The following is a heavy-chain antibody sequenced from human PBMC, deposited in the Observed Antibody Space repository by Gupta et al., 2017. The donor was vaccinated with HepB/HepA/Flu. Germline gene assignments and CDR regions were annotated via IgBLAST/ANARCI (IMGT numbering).Heavy chain of an antibody. CDR1: GFTFSSFG. V-gene: IGHV3-23*01. Sequence: DVQLLESGGDLVQPGGSLRLSCTASGFTFSSFGMTWVRQAPGKGLECVSSISDSGAFTYYADSVKGRFTISRDNSKNTLYLQMHSLRAEDTALYYCANAELNWGQGTLVTVSS. CDR3: ANAELN. D-gene: IGHD1-14*01. CDR2: ISDSGAFT. J-gene: IGHJ4*02.